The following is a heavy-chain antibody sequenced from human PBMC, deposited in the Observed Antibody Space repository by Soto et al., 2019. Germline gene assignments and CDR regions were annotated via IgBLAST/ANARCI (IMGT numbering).Heavy chain of an antibody. Sequence: GLDLEWLALIYWDDDKRYSPSLKNRLTITKDTSKYQVVLTMTNMDPVDTATYYCAHRPHPDGYNTLFDYWGQGILVTVSS. CDR2: IYWDDDK. D-gene: IGHD5-12*01. J-gene: IGHJ4*02. CDR3: AHRPHPDGYNTLFDY. V-gene: IGHV2-5*02.